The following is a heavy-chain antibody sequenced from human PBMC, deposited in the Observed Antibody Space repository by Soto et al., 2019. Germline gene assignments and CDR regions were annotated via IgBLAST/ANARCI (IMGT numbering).Heavy chain of an antibody. CDR2: IYWHDDK. J-gene: IGHJ4*02. D-gene: IGHD3-10*01. Sequence: QITLKESGPTLLKPTETLTLTCTFSGFSLINSGMGVAWIRQPPGKALEWLALIYWHDDKRYSPSLKNRLSVTKYESKNQVGRSMTDMNPADTATYYCAHRQRDSGPHGHYWGQGILVTVSS. CDR1: GFSLINSGMG. V-gene: IGHV2-5*01. CDR3: AHRQRDSGPHGHY.